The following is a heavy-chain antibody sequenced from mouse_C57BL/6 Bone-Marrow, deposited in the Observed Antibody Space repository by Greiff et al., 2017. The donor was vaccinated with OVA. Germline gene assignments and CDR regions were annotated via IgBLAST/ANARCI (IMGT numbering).Heavy chain of an antibody. V-gene: IGHV14-3*01. CDR2: IDPANGNT. J-gene: IGHJ3*01. D-gene: IGHD1-1*01. CDR1: GFNIKNTY. Sequence: VHVKQSVAELVRPGASVKLSCTASGFNIKNTYMPWVKQRPEQGLEWIGRIDPANGNTKYAPKFQGKATITADTSSNTAYLQLSSLTSEDTAIXSCACDYGGFAYWGQGTLVTVSA. CDR3: ACDYGGFAY.